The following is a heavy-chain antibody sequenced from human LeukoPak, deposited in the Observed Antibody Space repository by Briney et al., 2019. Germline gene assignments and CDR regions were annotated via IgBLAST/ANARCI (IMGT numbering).Heavy chain of an antibody. V-gene: IGHV4-39*01. J-gene: IGHJ3*02. CDR2: ISYTGST. Sequence: RSSETLSLTCSVSGGSISSSSFYWGWIRQPPGKGLEWIGSISYTGSTYYNPSLKSRVTISVDTSKNQFSLRLNSVTAADTAVYYCARVPNYYDSSDAFDIWGQGTMVTVSS. D-gene: IGHD3-22*01. CDR3: ARVPNYYDSSDAFDI. CDR1: GGSISSSSFY.